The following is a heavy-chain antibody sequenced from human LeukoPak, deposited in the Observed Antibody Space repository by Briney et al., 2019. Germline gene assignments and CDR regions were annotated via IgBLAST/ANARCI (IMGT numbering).Heavy chain of an antibody. V-gene: IGHV3-23*01. D-gene: IGHD3-3*01. Sequence: PGGSLRLSCAASGFTFSSYGMHWVRQAPGKGLEWVSAISGSGGSTYYADSVKGRFTISRNNSKNTLYLQMNSLRAEDTAVYYCAKDQEPNYDFWSGLDYWGQGTLVTVSS. CDR3: AKDQEPNYDFWSGLDY. CDR2: ISGSGGST. J-gene: IGHJ4*02. CDR1: GFTFSSYG.